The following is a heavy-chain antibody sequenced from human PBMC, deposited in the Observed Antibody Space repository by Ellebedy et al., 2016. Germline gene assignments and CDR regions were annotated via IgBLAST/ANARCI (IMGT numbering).Heavy chain of an antibody. CDR2: IKQDGSEK. CDR3: AREYGDHTSGYYFDY. Sequence: GGSLRLSCAASGFTFSIYWMSWVRQAPGKGLECVANIKQDGSEKSYVDSVKGRFTISRDNAKNSLYLQMNSLRAEDTAVYYCAREYGDHTSGYYFDYWGQGTLVTVSS. J-gene: IGHJ4*02. V-gene: IGHV3-7*03. D-gene: IGHD4-17*01. CDR1: GFTFSIYW.